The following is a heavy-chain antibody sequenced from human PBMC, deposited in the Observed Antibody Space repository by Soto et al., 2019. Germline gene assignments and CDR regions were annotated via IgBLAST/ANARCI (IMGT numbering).Heavy chain of an antibody. J-gene: IGHJ6*02. D-gene: IGHD2-2*01. CDR3: ERIAAMAHMDV. CDR1: GFTFSSYG. Sequence: QVQLVESGGGVVQPGRSLRLSCAASGFTFSSYGMHWVRQAPGKGLEWVAVIWYDGSNKYYADSVKGRFTISRDNSKNTLYLQMNSLRAEDTAVYYCERIAAMAHMDVWGQGTTVTVSS. V-gene: IGHV3-33*01. CDR2: IWYDGSNK.